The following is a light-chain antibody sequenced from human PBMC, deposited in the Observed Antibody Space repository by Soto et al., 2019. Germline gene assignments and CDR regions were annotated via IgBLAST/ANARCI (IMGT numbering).Light chain of an antibody. CDR1: QDIENY. V-gene: IGKV1-33*01. Sequence: DIQLTQSPSSLSASVGDRVTITCQASQDIENYLNWYQQKPGKAPRVLIYGVSNLEKGVASRFSGSGSGTDFIFTISSLQPEDIGTYYCQQYDNLALTFGGGTKVEI. CDR3: QQYDNLALT. J-gene: IGKJ4*01. CDR2: GVS.